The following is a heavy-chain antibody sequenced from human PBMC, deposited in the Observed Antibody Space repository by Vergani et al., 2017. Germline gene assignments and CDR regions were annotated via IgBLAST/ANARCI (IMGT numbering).Heavy chain of an antibody. D-gene: IGHD3-16*02. V-gene: IGHV1-2*02. CDR3: ARAPYSSDYVWGSYRS. CDR2: INPNSGGT. J-gene: IGHJ4*02. CDR1: GYTFTGYY. Sequence: QVQLVQSGAEVKKPGASVKVSCKASGYTFTGYYMHWVRQAPGQGLEWMGWINPNSGGTNYAQKFQGRVTMTRDTSISTAYMELSRLRSDDTAVYYCARAPYSSDYVWGSYRSWGQGTVVIVSS.